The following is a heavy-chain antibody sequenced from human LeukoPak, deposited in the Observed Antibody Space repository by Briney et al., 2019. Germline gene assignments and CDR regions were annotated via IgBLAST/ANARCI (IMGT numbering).Heavy chain of an antibody. CDR2: INPSGGST. Sequence: ASLKVSCKASGDTFTSYYIHWVRQAPGQGLEWMGLINPSGGSTSYAQKFQGRVTMTRDTSTSTVYMELSSLRSEDTAVYYCARDIYDSTLYGAFDIWGQGTMVTVSS. V-gene: IGHV1-46*01. D-gene: IGHD3-22*01. CDR3: ARDIYDSTLYGAFDI. CDR1: GDTFTSYY. J-gene: IGHJ3*02.